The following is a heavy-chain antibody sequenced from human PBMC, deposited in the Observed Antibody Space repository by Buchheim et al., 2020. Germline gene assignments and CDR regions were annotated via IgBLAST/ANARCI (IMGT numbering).Heavy chain of an antibody. Sequence: QVQLQESGPGLVKPSQTLSLTCTVSGGSISSGDYYWSWIRQPPGKGLEWIGYIYYSGSTYYNPSLKSRVTISVDTSKHQFSLKLSSVTAADTAVYYCARAGRGFLGIAAARPYYYGMDVWGQGTT. J-gene: IGHJ6*02. D-gene: IGHD6-13*01. CDR3: ARAGRGFLGIAAARPYYYGMDV. CDR1: GGSISSGDYY. CDR2: IYYSGST. V-gene: IGHV4-30-4*01.